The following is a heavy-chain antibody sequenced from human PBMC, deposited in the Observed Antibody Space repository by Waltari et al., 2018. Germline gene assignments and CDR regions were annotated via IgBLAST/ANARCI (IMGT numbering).Heavy chain of an antibody. J-gene: IGHJ3*02. D-gene: IGHD2-21*01. Sequence: EVQLVQSGAEVKKPGATVKISCKVSGYTFTDYYMHWVQPAPGKGLEWMGLVDPEDGETKYAEKFQGRVTRTADTSTETAYMELSSLRSEGTAVEYWAKSVIEGPGGRAVDIWGQGTMVTVSS. V-gene: IGHV1-69-2*01. CDR2: VDPEDGET. CDR1: GYTFTDYY. CDR3: AKSVIEGPGGRAVDI.